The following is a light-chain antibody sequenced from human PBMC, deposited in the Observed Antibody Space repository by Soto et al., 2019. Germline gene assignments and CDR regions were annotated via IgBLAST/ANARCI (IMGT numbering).Light chain of an antibody. CDR3: QQYGSPIT. CDR2: GAS. V-gene: IGKV3-20*01. J-gene: IGKJ3*01. Sequence: EIVLTQSPGTLSLSPGERATLSCRASQSVSSSYLAWYQQKPGQAPRLLIYGASSRATGIPDRFSGSGSGTDFALTISSLEPEDFAVYYCQQYGSPITCGPGTKVDIK. CDR1: QSVSSSY.